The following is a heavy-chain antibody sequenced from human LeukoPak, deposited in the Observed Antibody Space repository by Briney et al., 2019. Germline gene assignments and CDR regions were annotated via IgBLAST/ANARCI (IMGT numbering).Heavy chain of an antibody. CDR1: GFTFSSYG. Sequence: GGSLRLSCAASGFTFSSYGMHWVRQAPGKGLEWVAVISYDGSNKYYADSVKGRFTISRDNSKNTLYLQMNSLRAEDTAVYYCAKDGEDYSFDYWGQGTLVTVSS. V-gene: IGHV3-30*18. CDR2: ISYDGSNK. J-gene: IGHJ4*02. CDR3: AKDGEDYSFDY. D-gene: IGHD4-11*01.